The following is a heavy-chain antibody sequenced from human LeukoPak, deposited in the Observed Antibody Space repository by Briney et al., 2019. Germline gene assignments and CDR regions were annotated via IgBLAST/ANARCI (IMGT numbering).Heavy chain of an antibody. V-gene: IGHV4-59*08. CDR1: GGSISTYY. CDR2: IYYTGAT. J-gene: IGHJ4*02. D-gene: IGHD2-21*01. Sequence: PSETLSLTCTVSGGSISTYYWSWIRQSPGRGLEWIGQIYYTGATDYNPSLKSRVIMSVDTSEEQFSLKVTSVTAADTAVYYCARLRGDTWQYYFDHCGRGTQVTVSS. CDR3: ARLRGDTWQYYFDH.